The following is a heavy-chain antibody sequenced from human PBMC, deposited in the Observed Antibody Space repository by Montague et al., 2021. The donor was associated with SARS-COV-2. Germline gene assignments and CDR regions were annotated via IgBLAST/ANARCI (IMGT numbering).Heavy chain of an antibody. V-gene: IGHV4-34*01. CDR2: INHSGST. CDR1: GGSFSGYY. J-gene: IGHJ6*02. D-gene: IGHD4-17*01. Sequence: SETLSLTCAVYGGSFSGYYWSWIRQPPGKGLEWIGEINHSGSTNNNPSLNSRVTLSVYTSKNQFSLKLSSVTAADTAVYYCARELFGDSFYYGMDVWGQGTTVTVSS. CDR3: ARELFGDSFYYGMDV.